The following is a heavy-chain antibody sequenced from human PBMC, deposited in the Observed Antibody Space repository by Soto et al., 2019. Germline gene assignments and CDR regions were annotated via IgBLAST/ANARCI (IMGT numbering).Heavy chain of an antibody. CDR1: GGSISSSSYY. V-gene: IGHV4-39*01. Sequence: QLQLQESGPGLVKPSETLSLTCTVSGGSISSSSYYWGWIRQPPGKGLEWIGSIYYSGSTYYNPALKSRVTISVATSKIQFSLKLSSVTAADTAVYYCASTLWFGELLDYYFDYWGQGTLVTVSS. J-gene: IGHJ4*02. CDR3: ASTLWFGELLDYYFDY. D-gene: IGHD3-10*01. CDR2: IYYSGST.